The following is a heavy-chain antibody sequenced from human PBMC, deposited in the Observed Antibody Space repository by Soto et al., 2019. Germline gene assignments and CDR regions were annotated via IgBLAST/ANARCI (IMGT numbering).Heavy chain of an antibody. J-gene: IGHJ4*02. CDR2: INHSGST. CDR3: ARRLVIRTLDY. CDR1: GGSFSGYY. Sequence: SETLSLTCAVYGGSFSGYYWSWIRQPPGKGLEWIGEINHSGSTNYNPSLKSRVTISVDTSKNQFSLKLSSVTAADTAVYYCARRLVIRTLDYWGQGTLVTVSS. D-gene: IGHD3-22*01. V-gene: IGHV4-34*01.